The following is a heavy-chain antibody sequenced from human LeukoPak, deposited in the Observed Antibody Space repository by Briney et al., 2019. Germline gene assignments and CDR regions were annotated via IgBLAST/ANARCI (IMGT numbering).Heavy chain of an antibody. J-gene: IGHJ3*02. CDR2: IYYSGST. V-gene: IGHV4-59*01. Sequence: PSETLSLTCTVSGGSISSYYWSWIRQPPGKGLEWIGYIYYSGSTNYNPSLKSRVTISVDTSKNQFSLKLSSVTAADTAVYYCARRTVAFDIWGQGTMVTVSS. CDR3: ARRTVAFDI. D-gene: IGHD4-17*01. CDR1: GGSISSYY.